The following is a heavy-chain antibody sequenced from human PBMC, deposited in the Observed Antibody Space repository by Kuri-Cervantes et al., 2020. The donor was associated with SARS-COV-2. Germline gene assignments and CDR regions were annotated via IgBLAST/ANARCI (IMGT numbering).Heavy chain of an antibody. CDR3: ARNSAFSSSWPLDN. Sequence: SETLSPTCTVSGGSITSSAYYWGWVRQPPGKGLEWIATIYHSGSTYYNPSLKSRVTISIDTSKNQFSLKLSSVTAADTAVYYCARNSAFSSSWPLDNWGQGTLVTVSS. J-gene: IGHJ4*02. CDR1: GGSITSSAYY. D-gene: IGHD6-13*01. CDR2: IYHSGST. V-gene: IGHV4-39*01.